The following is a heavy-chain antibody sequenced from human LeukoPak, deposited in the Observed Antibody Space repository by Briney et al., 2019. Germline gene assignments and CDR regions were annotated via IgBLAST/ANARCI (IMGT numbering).Heavy chain of an antibody. V-gene: IGHV1-46*01. D-gene: IGHD3-3*01. CDR3: ASHYDFWSGYPIYYYYMGV. CDR2: INPSGGST. CDR1: GYTFTIYY. Sequence: ASVKVSCKASGYTFTIYYMHWVRQAPGQGLEWMGIINPSGGSTSYAQKFQGRVTMTRDTSTSTVYMELSSLRSEDTAVYYCASHYDFWSGYPIYYYYMGVWGKGTTVTVSS. J-gene: IGHJ6*03.